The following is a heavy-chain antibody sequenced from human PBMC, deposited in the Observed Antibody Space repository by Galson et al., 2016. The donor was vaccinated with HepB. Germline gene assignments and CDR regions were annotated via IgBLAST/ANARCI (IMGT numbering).Heavy chain of an antibody. D-gene: IGHD2-2*01. CDR3: ARDPRKIRYQLLEIYYYYYAMDV. CDR2: ISAYNGNT. J-gene: IGHJ6*02. CDR1: GYTFTTYG. Sequence: SVKVSCKASGYTFTTYGISWVRQAPGQGLEWMGWISAYNGNTNYAQKLQGRDTMTTDTSTSTAYMGLRSLRSDDTAVYYCARDPRKIRYQLLEIYYYYYAMDVWGQGTTVTVSS. V-gene: IGHV1-18*01.